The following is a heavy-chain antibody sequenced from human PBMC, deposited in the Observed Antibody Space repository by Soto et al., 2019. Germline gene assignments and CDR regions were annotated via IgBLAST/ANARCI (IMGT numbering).Heavy chain of an antibody. D-gene: IGHD6-13*01. J-gene: IGHJ4*02. CDR1: GFDFGDYY. CDR3: VRPYYSSSWFPFDR. CDR2: IDSDDGTT. Sequence: PGGSLRLSCTASGFDFGDYYMSWIRQAPGKGLEWVSYIDSDDGTTYYTDSVKGRFTISRGNAKNSLYLQMNSLRVEDTALYYCVRPYYSSSWFPFDRWGQGTLVTVSS. V-gene: IGHV3-11*01.